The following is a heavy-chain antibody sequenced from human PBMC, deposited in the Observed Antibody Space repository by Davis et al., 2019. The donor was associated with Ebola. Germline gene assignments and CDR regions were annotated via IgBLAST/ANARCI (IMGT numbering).Heavy chain of an antibody. Sequence: GESLKISCAASGFTFSNFHIHWVRQTPGKGLVWVARIDPDWTGTNYADSVKGRFTISKDNAKNTLSLQMNNLGVEDTAVYYCVRDSGYYSHDYWGHGTLVTVSS. V-gene: IGHV3-74*01. J-gene: IGHJ4*01. CDR1: GFTFSNFH. D-gene: IGHD5-12*01. CDR2: IDPDWTGT. CDR3: VRDSGYYSHDY.